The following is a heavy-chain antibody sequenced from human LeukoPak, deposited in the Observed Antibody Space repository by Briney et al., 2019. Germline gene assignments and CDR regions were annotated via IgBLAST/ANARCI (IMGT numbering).Heavy chain of an antibody. V-gene: IGHV4-34*01. CDR1: GGSFSGYY. J-gene: IGHJ4*02. Sequence: SETLSLTCAVYGGSFSGYYWSWIRQPPGKGLEWIGEINHSGSTNYNPSLKSRVTISVDASKNQFSLKLSSVTAADTAVYYCARGTFHSSSPLFDYWGQGTLVTVSS. D-gene: IGHD6-13*01. CDR3: ARGTFHSSSPLFDY. CDR2: INHSGST.